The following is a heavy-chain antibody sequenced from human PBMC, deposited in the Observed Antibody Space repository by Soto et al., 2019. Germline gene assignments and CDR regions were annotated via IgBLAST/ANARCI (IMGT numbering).Heavy chain of an antibody. D-gene: IGHD1-1*01. CDR3: ARDPGHGLDV. J-gene: IGHJ6*02. CDR1: GLNVSHHY. CDR2: MLSGGRT. Sequence: EVQLVESGGGLIQPGGSLRISCAASGLNVSHHYMSWVRQPPGKGLEWVAIMLSGGRTYYADSVKGRFTISRDNSKNTLYFQMHSLRAEDTAVYYCARDPGHGLDVWGQGTTVIVSS. V-gene: IGHV3-53*01.